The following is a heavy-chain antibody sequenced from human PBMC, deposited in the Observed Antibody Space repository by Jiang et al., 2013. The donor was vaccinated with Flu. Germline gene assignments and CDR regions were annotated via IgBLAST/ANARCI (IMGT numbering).Heavy chain of an antibody. CDR1: GYSFTSYW. Sequence: GAEVKKPGESPKISCKGSGYSFTSYWIGWVRQMPGKGLEWMGIIYPGDSDTRYSPSFQGQVTISADKSISTAYLQWSSLKASDTAMYYCARVYCTNGVCRVYDYWGQGTLVTVSS. CDR2: IYPGDSDT. D-gene: IGHD2-8*01. V-gene: IGHV5-51*01. CDR3: ARVYCTNGVCRVYDY. J-gene: IGHJ4*02.